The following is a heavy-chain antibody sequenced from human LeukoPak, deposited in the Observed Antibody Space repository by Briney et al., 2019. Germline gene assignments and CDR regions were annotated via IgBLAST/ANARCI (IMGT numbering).Heavy chain of an antibody. CDR1: GGSMNRGGDS. J-gene: IGHJ3*02. CDR2: IYYRGGK. V-gene: IGHV4-30-4*07. Sequence: SETLSLTCTVSGGSMNRGGDSWSWIRQAPGEGLEWIGYIYYRGGKYYNPSLKSRLVLSVDTSKNQFSLKLSSVTAADTAVYYCARAHRSSGWYGDAFDIWGQGTMVTVSS. D-gene: IGHD6-19*01. CDR3: ARAHRSSGWYGDAFDI.